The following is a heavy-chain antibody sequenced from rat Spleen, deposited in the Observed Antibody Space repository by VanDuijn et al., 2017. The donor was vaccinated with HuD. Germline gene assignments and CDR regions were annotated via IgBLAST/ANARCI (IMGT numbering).Heavy chain of an antibody. Sequence: EVQLQESGPGLVKPSQSLSLTCSVTDYSITNNSWDWIRKFPGNKMEWIGHISYSGSTSYNPSLKRRISITRDTSKNQFFLQLNSVTTEDTATYYCARQRRNYFDYWGQGVMVTVSS. CDR3: ARQRRNYFDY. CDR2: ISYSGST. J-gene: IGHJ2*01. V-gene: IGHV3-1*01. CDR1: DYSITNNS.